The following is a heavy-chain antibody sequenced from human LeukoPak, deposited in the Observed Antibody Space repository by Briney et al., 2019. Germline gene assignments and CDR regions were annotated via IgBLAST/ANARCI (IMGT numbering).Heavy chain of an antibody. CDR1: GFTFSTYA. D-gene: IGHD6-13*01. CDR2: ISSTGGST. Sequence: GGSLRLSCAASGFTFSTYAMSWVRQAPGKGLEWASAISSTGGSTYYADSVKGRFTISRDNSKNIVYLQMSSLRAEDTAVYYCAKAYSSTHYSVYGSWGQGTLVTVSS. J-gene: IGHJ5*02. CDR3: AKAYSSTHYSVYGS. V-gene: IGHV3-23*01.